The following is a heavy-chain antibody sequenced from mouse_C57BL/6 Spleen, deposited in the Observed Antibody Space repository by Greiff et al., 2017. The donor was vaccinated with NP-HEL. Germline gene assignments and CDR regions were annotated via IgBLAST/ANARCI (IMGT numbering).Heavy chain of an antibody. CDR3: ARRILRLYAMDY. CDR2: ISSGSSTI. V-gene: IGHV5-17*01. CDR1: GFTFSDYG. D-gene: IGHD1-1*01. Sequence: EVKLMASGGGLVKPGGSLKLSCAASGFTFSDYGMHWVRQAPEKGLEWVAYISSGSSTIYYAAPVKGRFTISRDNAKNTLFLQMTSLRSEDTAMYYCARRILRLYAMDYWGQGTSVTVSS. J-gene: IGHJ4*01.